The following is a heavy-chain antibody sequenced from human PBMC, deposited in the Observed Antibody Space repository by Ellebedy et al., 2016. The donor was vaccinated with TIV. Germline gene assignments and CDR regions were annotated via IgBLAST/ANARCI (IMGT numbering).Heavy chain of an antibody. D-gene: IGHD1-26*01. J-gene: IGHJ4*02. CDR2: IGIAGDT. CDR3: ARTYSGTYVDY. CDR1: GFTFSSYD. Sequence: ASVKVSCKASGFTFSSYDMHWVRQATGKGLEWVSVIGIAGDTYYAGSVKGRFTISRENAKNSLYLQMNSLRAEDTAVYYCARTYSGTYVDYWGQGTLVTVSS. V-gene: IGHV3-13*01.